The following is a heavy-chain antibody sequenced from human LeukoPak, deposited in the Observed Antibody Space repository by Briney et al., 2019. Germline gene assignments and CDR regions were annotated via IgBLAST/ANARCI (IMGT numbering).Heavy chain of an antibody. J-gene: IGHJ6*02. Sequence: PGGSLRLSCAASGFTFDDYAMHWVRQAPGKGLEWVSGISWNSGSIGYADSVKGRFTISRDNAKNSLYLQMNSLRAEDTALYYCAKDKRVRGYYYYGMDVWGQGTTVTVSS. CDR1: GFTFDDYA. CDR3: AKDKRVRGYYYYGMDV. CDR2: ISWNSGSI. V-gene: IGHV3-9*01. D-gene: IGHD2-2*01.